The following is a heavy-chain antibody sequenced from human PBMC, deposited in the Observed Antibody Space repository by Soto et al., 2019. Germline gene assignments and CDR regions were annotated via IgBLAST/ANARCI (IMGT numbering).Heavy chain of an antibody. CDR2: ISYDGSNK. V-gene: IGHV3-30-3*01. J-gene: IGHJ6*02. CDR1: GFTFSSYA. D-gene: IGHD2-2*01. Sequence: GGSLRLSCAASGFTFSSYAMHWVRQAPGKGLEWVAVISYDGSNKYYADSVKGRFTISRDNSKNTLYLQMNSLRAEDTAVYYCASVYCSSTSCHMGYYGMDVWGQGTTVTVSS. CDR3: ASVYCSSTSCHMGYYGMDV.